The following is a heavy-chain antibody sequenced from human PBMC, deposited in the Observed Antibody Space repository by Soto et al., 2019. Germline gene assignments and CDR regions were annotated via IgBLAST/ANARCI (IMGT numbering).Heavy chain of an antibody. CDR2: IYYSGST. D-gene: IGHD2-15*01. CDR1: GGSISSSSYY. CDR3: ARRQSSPLFDP. V-gene: IGHV4-39*01. Sequence: SENLSLTCTVSGGSISSSSYYWGWIRHPPGKGLEWIGNIYYSGSTYYNPSLKSRVTISVDTSKNQFSLKLSSVTAADTAVYYCARRQSSPLFDPWSQGTLVTVSS. J-gene: IGHJ5*02.